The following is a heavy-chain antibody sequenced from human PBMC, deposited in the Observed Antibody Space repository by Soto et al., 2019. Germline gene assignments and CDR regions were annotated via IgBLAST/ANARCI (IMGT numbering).Heavy chain of an antibody. J-gene: IGHJ6*02. D-gene: IGHD3-16*02. Sequence: GGSLRLSCAASGFTFSSFHMNWVRQAPGRGLEWVAYITSSSDTIYYSDSVKGRFAISRDNSKNTLYLQMNSLRAEDTAVYYCARDLVEVLSNKYYYYYGMDVWGQGTTVTVSS. V-gene: IGHV3-48*01. CDR1: GFTFSSFH. CDR2: ITSSSDTI. CDR3: ARDLVEVLSNKYYYYYGMDV.